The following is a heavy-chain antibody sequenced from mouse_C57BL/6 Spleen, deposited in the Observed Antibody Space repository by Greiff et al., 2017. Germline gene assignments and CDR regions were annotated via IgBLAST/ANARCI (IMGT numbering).Heavy chain of an antibody. CDR1: GYSITSGYY. CDR2: ISYDGSN. V-gene: IGHV3-6*01. CDR3: ARAGITGTFDS. Sequence: EVQVVESGPGLVKPSQSLSLTCSVTGYSITSGYYWNWLRQFPGNKLEWMGYISYDGSNNYNPSLKNRISITRDTSKNQFFLKLNSVTTEDTATYYCARAGITGTFDSWGQGTTLTVSS. J-gene: IGHJ2*01. D-gene: IGHD4-1*01.